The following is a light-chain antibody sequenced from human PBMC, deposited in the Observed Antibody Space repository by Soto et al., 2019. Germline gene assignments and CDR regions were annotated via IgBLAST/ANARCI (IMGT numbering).Light chain of an antibody. CDR2: GAS. J-gene: IGKJ1*01. Sequence: EIVFTQSPGTLSLSPGERATLSRRASQSVSSSYLAWYQQNRGQAPRLLIYGASSRATGIPDRFSGSGSGTDFTLTISRLEPEDFAVYYCQQYGSSRWTFGQGTKV. CDR3: QQYGSSRWT. CDR1: QSVSSSY. V-gene: IGKV3-20*01.